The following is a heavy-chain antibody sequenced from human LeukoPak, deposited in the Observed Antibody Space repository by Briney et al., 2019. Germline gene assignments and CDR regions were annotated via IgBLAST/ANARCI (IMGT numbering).Heavy chain of an antibody. Sequence: QSGGSLRLSCAASGFTFSNYAMSWVRQAPGKGLEWVSGISGSGYSTNYADSVKGRFTISRDNSKNTLYLQMNSLRAEDTAVYYCAKEAGYSGYDYPDYWGQGTLVTVSS. J-gene: IGHJ4*02. CDR3: AKEAGYSGYDYPDY. D-gene: IGHD5-12*01. V-gene: IGHV3-23*01. CDR2: ISGSGYST. CDR1: GFTFSNYA.